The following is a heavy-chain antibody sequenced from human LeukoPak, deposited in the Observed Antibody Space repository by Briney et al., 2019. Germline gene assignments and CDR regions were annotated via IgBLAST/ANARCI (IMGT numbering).Heavy chain of an antibody. CDR2: INHSGST. D-gene: IGHD5-24*01. Sequence: SETLSLTCAVYGGSFSGYYWSWIRKPPGKGLEWIGEINHSGSTNYNPSLKSRVTISVDTSKNQFSLKLSSVTAADTAVYYCARGKMATIINFLRPTDWYFDLWGRGTLVTVSS. V-gene: IGHV4-34*01. CDR3: ARGKMATIINFLRPTDWYFDL. CDR1: GGSFSGYY. J-gene: IGHJ2*01.